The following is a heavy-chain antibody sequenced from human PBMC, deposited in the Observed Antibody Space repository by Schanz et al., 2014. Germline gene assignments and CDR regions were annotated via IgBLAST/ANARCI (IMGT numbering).Heavy chain of an antibody. V-gene: IGHV3-33*06. J-gene: IGHJ4*02. CDR1: GFAFNNYG. CDR3: AKYGGGYSYGFVEY. Sequence: QVQLAESGGGVVQPGRSLRLSCAASGFAFNNYGMHWVRQAPGKGLEWVAIIWYDGNNKKYADSVKGRFTISRDNFKNTLFLQMDSLRVEDTAVYYCAKYGGGYSYGFVEYWGQGTLVTVSS. CDR2: IWYDGNNK. D-gene: IGHD5-18*01.